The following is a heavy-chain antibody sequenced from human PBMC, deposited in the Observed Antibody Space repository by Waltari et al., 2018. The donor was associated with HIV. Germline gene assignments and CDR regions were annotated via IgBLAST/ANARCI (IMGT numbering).Heavy chain of an antibody. J-gene: IGHJ6*02. D-gene: IGHD6-13*01. CDR1: GYSFTSYW. Sequence: EVQLVQSGAEVKQPGESLKISCTGSGYSFTSYWIGWVRQMPGKGLEWMGIIYPGDSDTRYSPSFQGQVTISADKSISTAYLQWSSLKASDTAMYYCARQSSSWYDRYYYGMDVWGQGTTVTVSS. CDR2: IYPGDSDT. V-gene: IGHV5-51*01. CDR3: ARQSSSWYDRYYYGMDV.